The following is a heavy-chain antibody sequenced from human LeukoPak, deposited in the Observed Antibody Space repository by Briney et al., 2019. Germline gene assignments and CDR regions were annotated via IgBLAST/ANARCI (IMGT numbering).Heavy chain of an antibody. Sequence: PSETLSLTCAVSGGSISSSNWWSWVRPPPGKGLEWIGEIYHSGSTNYNPSLKSRVTISVDKSKNQFSLKLSSVTAADTAVYYCARDHGDYVAFDIWGQGTMVTVSS. CDR1: GGSISSSNW. V-gene: IGHV4-4*02. J-gene: IGHJ3*02. D-gene: IGHD4-17*01. CDR2: IYHSGST. CDR3: ARDHGDYVAFDI.